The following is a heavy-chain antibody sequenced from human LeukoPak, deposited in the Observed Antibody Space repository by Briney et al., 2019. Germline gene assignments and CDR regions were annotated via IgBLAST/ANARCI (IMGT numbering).Heavy chain of an antibody. Sequence: GGSLRLSCAASGFPFSNYWMHWVRQAPGKGLVWVSRVNSDGSTTNYADSVKGRFAISRDNAENTLYMRMNSLRPEDTAVYYCARGYYSSSRFDSWGQGTLVTVSS. CDR1: GFPFSNYW. CDR2: VNSDGSTT. J-gene: IGHJ4*02. CDR3: ARGYYSSSRFDS. V-gene: IGHV3-74*01. D-gene: IGHD6-13*01.